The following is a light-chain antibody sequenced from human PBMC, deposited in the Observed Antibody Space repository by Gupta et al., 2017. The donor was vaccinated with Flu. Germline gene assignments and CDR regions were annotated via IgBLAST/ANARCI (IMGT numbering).Light chain of an antibody. CDR1: ETVRSW. CDR2: KES. V-gene: IGKV1-5*03. CDR3: QQYNTYSET. Sequence: DIQMIQSTSTLSASVGDRVTISCRSSETVRSWLAWYKQKPGKAPKLLIFKESSLESGVPSRFSGSGSGTNFTLTISSLQPDDFATYYCQQYNTYSETFGQGTKVEIK. J-gene: IGKJ1*01.